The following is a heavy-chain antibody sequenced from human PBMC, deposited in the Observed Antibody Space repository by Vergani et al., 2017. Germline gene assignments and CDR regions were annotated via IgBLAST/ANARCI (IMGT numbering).Heavy chain of an antibody. V-gene: IGHV3-9*01. CDR3: AKDSFWGDPELGYYYYGMDV. J-gene: IGHJ6*02. Sequence: EVQLVESGGGLVQPGRSLRLSCAASGFTFDDYAMHWVRQAPGKGLEWVSGSSWNSGSIGYADSVKGRFTISRDNAKNSLYLQMNSLRAEDTALYYCAKDSFWGDPELGYYYYGMDVWGQGTTVTVSS. D-gene: IGHD2-21*02. CDR2: SSWNSGSI. CDR1: GFTFDDYA.